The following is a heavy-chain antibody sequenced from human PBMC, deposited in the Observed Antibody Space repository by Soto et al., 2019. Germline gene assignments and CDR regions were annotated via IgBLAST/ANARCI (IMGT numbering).Heavy chain of an antibody. V-gene: IGHV1-18*01. J-gene: IGHJ4*02. CDR1: RYNFINYG. Sequence: ASVKVSCKASRYNFINYGITWVRQAPGQGLEWMGRISVHNGNTNYAQKLQGRVTMTTDTSTSTAYMELRSLRSDDTAVYYCVRDLDGSGSYYTDYWGPGTLVTVSS. CDR3: VRDLDGSGSYYTDY. D-gene: IGHD3-10*01. CDR2: ISVHNGNT.